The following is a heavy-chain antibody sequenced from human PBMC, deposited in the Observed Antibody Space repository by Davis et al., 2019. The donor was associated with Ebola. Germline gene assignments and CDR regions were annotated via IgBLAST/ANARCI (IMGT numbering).Heavy chain of an antibody. D-gene: IGHD2-8*02. V-gene: IGHV3-23*01. CDR3: AKSFLITGSHMSEFRGVDY. J-gene: IGHJ4*02. CDR1: EFTFSSYG. Sequence: ESLKISCAASEFTFSSYGMTWVRQAPGKGLEWVSSISAGGTAPYYADSVKGRFTISRDNSKNTLSLQMDSLRADDTAVYYCAKSFLITGSHMSEFRGVDYWGQGTVVTVSS. CDR2: ISAGGTAP.